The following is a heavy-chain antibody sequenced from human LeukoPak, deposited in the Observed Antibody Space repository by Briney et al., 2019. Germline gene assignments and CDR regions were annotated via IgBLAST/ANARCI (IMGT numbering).Heavy chain of an antibody. J-gene: IGHJ4*02. D-gene: IGHD3-10*01. CDR3: AKANYYGSGSYHYFDY. V-gene: IGHV4-4*02. CDR2: IYHSGST. CDR1: GGSISSSNW. Sequence: SETLSLTCAVSGGSISSSNWWSWVRQPPGKGLEWIGEIYHSGSTNYNPSLKSRVTISVDKSKNQFSLKLSSVTAADTAVYYCAKANYYGSGSYHYFDYWGQGTLVTVSS.